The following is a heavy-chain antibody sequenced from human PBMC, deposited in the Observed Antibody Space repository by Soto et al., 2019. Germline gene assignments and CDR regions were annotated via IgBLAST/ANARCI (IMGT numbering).Heavy chain of an antibody. CDR1: GYTFTSYG. J-gene: IGHJ4*02. D-gene: IGHD1-26*01. V-gene: IGHV1-18*01. CDR3: AATRDSYNPFDY. Sequence: RASVKVSCKASGYTFTSYGISWVRQAPGQGLEWMGWISAYNGNTNYAQKLQGRVTMTTDTSTSTAYMELRSLRSDDTAVYYCAATRDSYNPFDYWGQGTLVTVSS. CDR2: ISAYNGNT.